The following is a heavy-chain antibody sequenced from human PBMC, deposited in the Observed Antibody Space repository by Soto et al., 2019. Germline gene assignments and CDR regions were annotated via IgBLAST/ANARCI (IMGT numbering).Heavy chain of an antibody. J-gene: IGHJ6*02. D-gene: IGHD6-13*01. CDR1: ESTFTSYY. CDR3: ARDLRSSTSWYRGYYYYYYGMDV. Sequence: GASVKVSCKASESTFTSYYMHWVRQAPGQGLEWMGIINPTGISTTYAQKFQGRVTMTRDTSTSTVYMELSSLRSDDTAVYYCARDLRSSTSWYRGYYYYYYGMDVWGQGTTVTVSS. CDR2: INPTGIST. V-gene: IGHV1-46*03.